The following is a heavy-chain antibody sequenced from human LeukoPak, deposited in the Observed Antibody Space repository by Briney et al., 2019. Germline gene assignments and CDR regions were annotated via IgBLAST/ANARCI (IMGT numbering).Heavy chain of an antibody. V-gene: IGHV4-59*01. CDR2: IYYSGST. CDR3: ARALRGRYWYFDL. Sequence: TSETLSLTSAAAGASISSYCWCWIRHPPGKRLEWIGYIYYSGSTNYNPSLKSRVTISVDTSKNQFSLKLSSVTAADTAVYYCARALRGRYWYFDLWGRGTLVTVSS. J-gene: IGHJ2*01. CDR1: GASISSYC.